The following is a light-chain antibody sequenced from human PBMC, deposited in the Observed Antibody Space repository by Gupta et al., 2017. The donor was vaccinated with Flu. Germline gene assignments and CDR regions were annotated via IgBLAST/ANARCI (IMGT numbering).Light chain of an antibody. Sequence: DVQVYQSPYSLYASVGDRVTITCRASQSITTYLNWYQQKPGKASKLLIFAASNLQVGVPSRFGGSGYGTDFTRTISGLLPEDSGTYYCQQTYTIGTFGQGTKVE. CDR3: QQTYTIGT. CDR1: QSITTY. V-gene: IGKV1-39*01. CDR2: AAS. J-gene: IGKJ1*01.